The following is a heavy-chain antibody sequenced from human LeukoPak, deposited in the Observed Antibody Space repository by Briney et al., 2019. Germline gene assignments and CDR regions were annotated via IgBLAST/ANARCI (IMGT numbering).Heavy chain of an antibody. D-gene: IGHD5-18*01. V-gene: IGHV1-46*01. CDR3: ARGAGYTYGSFDY. CDR1: GYTFTNYY. Sequence: GSVTASCKASGYTFTNYYMHWVRQAPGQGLEWMAIINPSGGTTNYAQKFQGRVNMTRDTSTSTVYMELSSLRSEDTAVYYCARGAGYTYGSFDYWGQGILMTVSS. CDR2: INPSGGTT. J-gene: IGHJ4*02.